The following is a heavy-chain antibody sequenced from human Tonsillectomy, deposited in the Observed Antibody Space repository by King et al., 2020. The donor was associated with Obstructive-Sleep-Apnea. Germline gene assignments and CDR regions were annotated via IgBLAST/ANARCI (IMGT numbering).Heavy chain of an antibody. Sequence: VQLVESGGGLVQPGRSLRLSCTASGFTFGDYAMSWFRQAPGKGLEWVGFIRSKASGETTEYAASVKGRFTISRDDSKSIAYLQMNSLKTEDTAVYYCTRDPGVVVITYDAFDIWGQGTMVTVSS. J-gene: IGHJ3*02. CDR2: IRSKASGETT. V-gene: IGHV3-49*03. D-gene: IGHD3-22*01. CDR3: TRDPGVVVITYDAFDI. CDR1: GFTFGDYA.